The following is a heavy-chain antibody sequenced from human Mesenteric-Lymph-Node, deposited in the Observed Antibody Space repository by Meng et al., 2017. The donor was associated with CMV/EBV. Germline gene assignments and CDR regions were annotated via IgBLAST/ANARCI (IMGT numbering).Heavy chain of an antibody. V-gene: IGHV4-31*02. J-gene: IGHJ4*02. Sequence: SGGSLSSGGYYWSWIRQHPGKGLEWIGYIYYSGSTYYNPSLKSRVTISVDTSKNQFSLQLNSVTPEDTAVYYCARDGGSGELSPLDYWGQGTLVTVSS. CDR3: ARDGGSGELSPLDY. CDR2: IYYSGST. D-gene: IGHD3-16*02. CDR1: GGSLSSGGYY.